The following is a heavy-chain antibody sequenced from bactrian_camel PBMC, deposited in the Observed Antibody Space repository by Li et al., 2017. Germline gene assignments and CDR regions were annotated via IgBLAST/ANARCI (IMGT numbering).Heavy chain of an antibody. J-gene: IGHJ4*01. CDR1: NDTFNDAY. CDR2: VTGDGSKL. Sequence: HVQLVESGGDLVQPGGSLRLSCVYSNDTFNDAYINWVRQAPGKGLQWVSSVTGDGSKLHYSDSVKGRFAISRDNAKRTVYLQMNSLKSEDTALYYCAIDLSPYCSGGYCYTGGYNYWGQGTQVTVS. CDR3: AIDLSPYCSGGYCYTGGYNY. V-gene: IGHV3-2*01. D-gene: IGHD2*01.